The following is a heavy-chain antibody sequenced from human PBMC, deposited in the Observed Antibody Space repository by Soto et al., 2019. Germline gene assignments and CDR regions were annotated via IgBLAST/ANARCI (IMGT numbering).Heavy chain of an antibody. J-gene: IGHJ6*02. CDR1: CYSFTCYG. D-gene: IGHD6-19*01. CDR3: ATDPSSGWTDYGMDV. V-gene: IGHV1-18*04. CDR2: ISGNNGDT. Sequence: GASVKVSCKAACYSFTCYGISWFRQAPGQGLEWMGWISGNNGDTIYAQKFQGRVTMTEDTSTDTAYMELSSLRSEDTAVYYCATDPSSGWTDYGMDVWGQGTTVTVSS.